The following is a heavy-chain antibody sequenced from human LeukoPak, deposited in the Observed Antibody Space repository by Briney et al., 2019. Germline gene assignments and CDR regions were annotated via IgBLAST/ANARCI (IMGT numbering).Heavy chain of an antibody. V-gene: IGHV3-73*01. J-gene: IGHJ4*02. CDR3: TPSLYDILTGSGY. D-gene: IGHD3-9*01. Sequence: GGSLRLSCAASGFTFSGSAMHWVRQASGKGLEWVGRIRSKANSYATAYAASVKGRFTISRDDSKNTAYLQMNSLKTGDTAVYYCTPSLYDILTGSGYWGQGTLVTVSS. CDR2: IRSKANSYAT. CDR1: GFTFSGSA.